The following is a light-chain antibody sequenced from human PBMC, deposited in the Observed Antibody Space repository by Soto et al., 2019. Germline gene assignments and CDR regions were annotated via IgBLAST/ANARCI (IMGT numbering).Light chain of an antibody. CDR3: QQRSNWPPT. V-gene: IGKV1-5*03. J-gene: IGKJ5*01. CDR2: KAS. Sequence: DIQMTQSPSILSASVGGRVTITCRASQSISSWLAWYQQKPGKAPNLLIYKASHLENGVPSRFSGSGSGTEFTLTISSLQPGDVAVYYCQQRSNWPPTFGQGTRLEIK. CDR1: QSISSW.